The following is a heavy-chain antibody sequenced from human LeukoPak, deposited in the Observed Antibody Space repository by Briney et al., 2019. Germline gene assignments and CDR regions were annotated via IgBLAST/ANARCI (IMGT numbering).Heavy chain of an antibody. CDR3: AQGHQVFDY. CDR2: ISGSGGST. CDR1: XXXXXXYX. V-gene: IGHV3-23*01. J-gene: IGHJ4*02. Sequence: GGSXRXXXXXXXXXXXXYXXSWVXXAPGKGLEWVSAISGSGGSTYYADSVKGRFTISRDNSKNTLYLQMNSLRAEDTAVYYCAQGHQVFDYWGQETLVTVSS.